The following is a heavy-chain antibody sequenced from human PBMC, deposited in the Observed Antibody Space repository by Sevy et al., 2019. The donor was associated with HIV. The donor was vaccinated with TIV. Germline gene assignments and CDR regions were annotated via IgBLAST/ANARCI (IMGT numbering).Heavy chain of an antibody. Sequence: SETLSLTCTVSGGSITSLYWNWIRQPPGKGLEWIANIYYNGHINYNPSLKSRVTLSLDTSKNQFSLMLSSVTAADTAMYYCAGENAWGRGYSWGQGILVTVSS. J-gene: IGHJ4*02. CDR3: AGENAWGRGYS. V-gene: IGHV4-59*08. CDR2: IYYNGHI. D-gene: IGHD1-26*01. CDR1: GGSITSLY.